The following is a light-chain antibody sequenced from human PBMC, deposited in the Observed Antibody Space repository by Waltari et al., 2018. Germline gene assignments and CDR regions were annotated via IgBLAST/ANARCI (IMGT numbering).Light chain of an antibody. V-gene: IGLV2-14*03. CDR2: DVT. CDR3: SSYMDTTALEL. J-gene: IGLJ2*01. CDR1: SSDIGSYNY. Sequence: QSITISCTGTSSDIGSYNYVSWYQQHPGKAPKLIIFDVTNRPSGVSNRFSGSKSGNTASLIISGLHGEDEADYYCSSYMDTTALELFGGGTSLTVL.